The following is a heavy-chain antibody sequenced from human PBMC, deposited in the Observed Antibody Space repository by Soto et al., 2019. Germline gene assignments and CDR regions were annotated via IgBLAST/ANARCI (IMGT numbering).Heavy chain of an antibody. CDR3: AKDRVNIVVVVAATFGYYYGMDV. J-gene: IGHJ6*02. Sequence: GGSLRLSCAASGFTFSSYAMSWVRQAPGKGLEWVSAISGSGGSTYYADSVKGRFTISRDNSKNTLYQQMNSLRAEDTAVYYCAKDRVNIVVVVAATFGYYYGMDVWGQGTTVTVSS. CDR1: GFTFSSYA. D-gene: IGHD2-15*01. V-gene: IGHV3-23*01. CDR2: ISGSGGST.